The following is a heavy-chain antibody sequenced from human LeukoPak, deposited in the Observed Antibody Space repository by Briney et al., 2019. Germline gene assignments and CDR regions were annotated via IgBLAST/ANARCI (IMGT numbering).Heavy chain of an antibody. V-gene: IGHV4-34*01. D-gene: IGHD3-3*01. CDR2: INHSGST. CDR3: ARGAIFGVVTPFDP. CDR1: GGSFSGYY. J-gene: IGHJ5*02. Sequence: SETLSLTCAVYGGSFSGYYWSWIRQPPGKGLEWIGEINHSGSTNYNPSLKSRVTISVDTSKNQFSLKLSSVTAADTAVYYCARGAIFGVVTPFDPWGQGTLVTVSS.